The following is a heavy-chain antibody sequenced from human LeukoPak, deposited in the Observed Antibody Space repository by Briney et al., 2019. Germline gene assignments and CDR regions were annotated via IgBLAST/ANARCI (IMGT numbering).Heavy chain of an antibody. J-gene: IGHJ4*02. Sequence: ASVKVSCKASGYTFTGYYMHWVRQAPGQGLEWMGWISAYNGNTNYAQKLQGRVTMTTDTSTSTAYMELRSLRSDDTAVYYCARGGRYSSSSDGSNYWGQGTLVTVSS. CDR2: ISAYNGNT. CDR3: ARGGRYSSSSDGSNY. CDR1: GYTFTGYY. V-gene: IGHV1-18*04. D-gene: IGHD6-6*01.